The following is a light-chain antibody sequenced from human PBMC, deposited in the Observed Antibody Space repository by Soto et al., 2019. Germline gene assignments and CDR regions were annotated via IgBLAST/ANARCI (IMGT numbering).Light chain of an antibody. CDR1: QSVSSSY. J-gene: IGKJ4*01. CDR2: GAS. Sequence: EIVLTQSPGTRSLSPGERATLSCRASQSVSSSYLAWYQQKPGQAPRLLIYGASSRATGIPDRFSGSGSGTDFTLPISSLETEDFAVYYCQQRNKWPPVTFGGGTKVDIK. V-gene: IGKV3D-20*02. CDR3: QQRNKWPPVT.